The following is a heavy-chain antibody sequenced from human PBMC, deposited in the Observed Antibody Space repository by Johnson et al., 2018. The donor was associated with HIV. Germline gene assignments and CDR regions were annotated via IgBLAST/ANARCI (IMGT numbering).Heavy chain of an antibody. Sequence: QVQLVESGGGLVQPGRSLRLSCAASGFTFSSYGMHWVRQAPGKGLEWVAVISYDGSNKYYADSVKGRFTISRDNSKNTLYLQMNSLRVEDTAVYYVRVVGDAFDIWGQGTMVTVSS. CDR2: ISYDGSNK. CDR3: RVVGDAFDI. CDR1: GFTFSSYG. D-gene: IGHD2-15*01. V-gene: IGHV3-30*19. J-gene: IGHJ3*02.